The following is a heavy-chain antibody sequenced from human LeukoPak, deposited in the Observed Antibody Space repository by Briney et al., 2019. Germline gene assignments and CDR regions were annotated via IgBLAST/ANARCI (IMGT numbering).Heavy chain of an antibody. CDR1: GYTFTSYY. CDR2: INPSGGST. Sequence: ASVKVSCKASGYTFTSYYMHWVRQAPGQGLEWMGMINPSGGSTSYAQQFQGRVTMTRDTSTSTVYMELSSLRSEDTAVYYCTRDPYYYDSSGYFDYWGQGTLVTVSS. J-gene: IGHJ4*02. V-gene: IGHV1-46*01. D-gene: IGHD3-22*01. CDR3: TRDPYYYDSSGYFDY.